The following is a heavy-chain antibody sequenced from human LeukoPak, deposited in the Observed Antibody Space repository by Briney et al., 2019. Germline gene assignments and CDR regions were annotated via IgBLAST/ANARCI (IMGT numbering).Heavy chain of an antibody. V-gene: IGHV4-34*01. Sequence: PSETLSLTCAVYGGSFSGYYWSWIRQPPGKGLEWIGEINHSGSTNCNPSLKSRVTISVDTSKNQFSLKLSSVTAAVTAVYYCARRKYCSSTSCYLDYYYYMDVWGKGTTVTVSS. J-gene: IGHJ6*03. CDR3: ARRKYCSSTSCYLDYYYYMDV. CDR2: INHSGST. CDR1: GGSFSGYY. D-gene: IGHD2-2*01.